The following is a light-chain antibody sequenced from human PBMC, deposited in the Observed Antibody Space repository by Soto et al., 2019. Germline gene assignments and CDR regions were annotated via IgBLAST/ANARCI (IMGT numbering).Light chain of an antibody. CDR2: GAS. V-gene: IGKV3-15*01. Sequence: EIVMTQSPATLSVSPGERATLSCRASQSVSSNLAWYQQKHGQAPRLLIYGASTRATGIPARFSGSGSGTEFTLTISSLQSEDFAVYYCQQYNNWPRTFGQGT. J-gene: IGKJ1*01. CDR1: QSVSSN. CDR3: QQYNNWPRT.